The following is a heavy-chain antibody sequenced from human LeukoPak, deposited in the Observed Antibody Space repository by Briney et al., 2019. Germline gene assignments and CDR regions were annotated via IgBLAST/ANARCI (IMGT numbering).Heavy chain of an antibody. CDR2: IRSKTYGGTT. Sequence: PGRSLRLSCTASGFTFSDHAMSWVRQAPGKGLEWVGFIRSKTYGGTTEYAPSVKGRFTISRDDSKSIAYLQMNSLKTEDTAVYYCTTDPDYDIMDDKLDYWGQGTLVTVSS. V-gene: IGHV3-49*04. D-gene: IGHD3-9*01. CDR1: GFTFSDHA. CDR3: TTDPDYDIMDDKLDY. J-gene: IGHJ4*02.